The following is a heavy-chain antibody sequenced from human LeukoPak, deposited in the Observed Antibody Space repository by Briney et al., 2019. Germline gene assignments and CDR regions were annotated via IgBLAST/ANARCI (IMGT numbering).Heavy chain of an antibody. CDR3: AKVRVVDYYDSSGYYRGAFDI. CDR1: GFSFSNYA. CDR2: IGKNVDRK. D-gene: IGHD3-22*01. Sequence: GGTLRLSCAASGFSFSNYAMTWVRQAPGKGLEWVSTIGKNVDRKFYASSVKGRFTISRDNSKNTLYLQMNSLRAEDTALYYCAKVRVVDYYDSSGYYRGAFDIWGQGTMVTVSS. V-gene: IGHV3-23*01. J-gene: IGHJ3*02.